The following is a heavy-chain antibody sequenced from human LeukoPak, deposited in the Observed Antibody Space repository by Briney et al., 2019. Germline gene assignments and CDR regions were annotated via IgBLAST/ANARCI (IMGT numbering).Heavy chain of an antibody. CDR1: GYTFTSYD. CDR3: ARGLGRMRGLPQLLWFGETGGYYYYMDV. J-gene: IGHJ6*03. CDR2: MNPNSGNT. Sequence: GASVKVSCKASGYTFTSYDINWVRQATGQGLEWMGWMNPNSGNTGYAQKFQGRVTMTRNTSISTAYMELSSLRSEDTAVYYCARGLGRMRGLPQLLWFGETGGYYYYMDVWGKGTTVTISS. D-gene: IGHD3-10*01. V-gene: IGHV1-8*01.